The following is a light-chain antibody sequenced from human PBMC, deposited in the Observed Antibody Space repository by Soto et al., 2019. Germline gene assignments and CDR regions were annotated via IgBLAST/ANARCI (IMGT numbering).Light chain of an antibody. CDR2: GAS. V-gene: IGKV3-20*01. CDR3: QQYGRSSYT. J-gene: IGKJ2*01. CDR1: QSVSSSY. Sequence: EIVLTQSPGTLSLSPGERATLSCRASQSVSSSYLAWYHQKPGQAPRLLIYGASSRATGIPDRFSGSGSGTDSTLTISRLEPEDFAVYYCQQYGRSSYTFGQGTKLEIK.